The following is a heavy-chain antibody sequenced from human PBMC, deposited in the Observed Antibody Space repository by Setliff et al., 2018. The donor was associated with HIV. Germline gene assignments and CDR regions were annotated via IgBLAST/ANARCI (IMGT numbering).Heavy chain of an antibody. V-gene: IGHV1-2*02. Sequence: ASVKVSCKASGYTFTDYYMHWVRQAPGQGLEWMGWIKPDTGGTNYAQKFQGSVTMTRDTSITTAYMELSRLGSDDTAVYYCATDDYGGDSFDNWGQGTLVTVSS. J-gene: IGHJ4*02. CDR2: IKPDTGGT. CDR3: ATDDYGGDSFDN. D-gene: IGHD4-17*01. CDR1: GYTFTDYY.